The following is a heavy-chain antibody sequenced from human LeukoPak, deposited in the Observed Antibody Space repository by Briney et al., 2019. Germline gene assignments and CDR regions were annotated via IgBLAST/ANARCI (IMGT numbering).Heavy chain of an antibody. CDR1: GGSISSCSYY. D-gene: IGHD2-21*02. CDR3: ARGLGCGGDCYSWLDP. CDR2: IYTSGST. Sequence: PSETLSLTCTVSGGSISSCSYYWSRSRQPAGQGRGWIGRIYTSGSTNYNPALKSRVTISVDTYKNQYSLKLSSVTAADTAVYYCARGLGCGGDCYSWLDPWGQGTLVTVSS. J-gene: IGHJ5*02. V-gene: IGHV4-61*02.